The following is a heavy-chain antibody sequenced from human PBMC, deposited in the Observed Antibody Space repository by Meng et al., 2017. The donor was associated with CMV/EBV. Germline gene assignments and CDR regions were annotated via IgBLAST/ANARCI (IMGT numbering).Heavy chain of an antibody. D-gene: IGHD6-19*01. CDR3: ARGEQWLARIFDY. CDR2: INHSGST. Sequence: ESLKISCAASGFTFSSYAMSWIRQPPGKGLEWIGEINHSGSTNYNPSLKSRVTISVDTSKNQFSLKLSSVTAADTAVYYCARGEQWLARIFDYWGQGTLVTISS. CDR1: GFTFSSYA. V-gene: IGHV4-34*01. J-gene: IGHJ4*02.